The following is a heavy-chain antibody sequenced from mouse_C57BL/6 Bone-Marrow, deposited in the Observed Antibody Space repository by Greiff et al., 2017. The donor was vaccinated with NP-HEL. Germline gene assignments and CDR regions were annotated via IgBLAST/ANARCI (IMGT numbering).Heavy chain of an antibody. CDR2: IHPNSGST. D-gene: IGHD2-2*01. CDR3: ARPSGYGGFAY. Sequence: QVQLQQPGAELVKPGASVKLSCKASGYTSTSYWMHWVKQRPGQGLEWIGMIHPNSGSTNYNEKFKSKATLTVDKSSSTAYMQLSSLTSEDSAVYYCARPSGYGGFAYWGQGTLVTVSA. CDR1: GYTSTSYW. V-gene: IGHV1-64*01. J-gene: IGHJ3*01.